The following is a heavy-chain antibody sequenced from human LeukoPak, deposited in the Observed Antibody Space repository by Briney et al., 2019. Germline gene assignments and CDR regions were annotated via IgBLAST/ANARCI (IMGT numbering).Heavy chain of an antibody. Sequence: SVKVSCKASGGTFSSYAISWVRQAPGQGLEWMGGIIPIFGTANYAQKFQGRGTITADKTTSTDYMELSTLRSEDTTVYYCARGLGVISVFDPWGQGTLVTVSS. J-gene: IGHJ5*02. CDR1: GGTFSSYA. D-gene: IGHD3-16*02. V-gene: IGHV1-69*06. CDR3: ARGLGVISVFDP. CDR2: IIPIFGTA.